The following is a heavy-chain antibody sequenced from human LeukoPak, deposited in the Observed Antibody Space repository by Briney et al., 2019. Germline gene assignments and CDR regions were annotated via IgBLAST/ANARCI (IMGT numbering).Heavy chain of an antibody. CDR2: ISTGTYI. J-gene: IGHJ4*02. D-gene: IGHD4-23*01. V-gene: IGHV3-21*05. CDR3: TREQDREAAATVVGDY. CDR1: GFTFGTYA. Sequence: PGGSLRLSCAASGFTFGTYAMSWVRQAPGKGLEWISHISTGTYIAYTDSVKGRFTISRDNAKNSLYLQTNSLRAEDTAVYYCTREQDREAAATVVGDYWGQGTLVTVSS.